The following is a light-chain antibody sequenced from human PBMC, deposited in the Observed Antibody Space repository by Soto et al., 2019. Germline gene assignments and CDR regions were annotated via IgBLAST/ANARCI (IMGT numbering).Light chain of an antibody. Sequence: EIVMTQSPATLSVSPWERAALSFRARQSVSSNLARYQQKPGQAPRLLIYGASTRATGIPARFIGSGSGTEFTLTISSLQPEDFATYYCLQHKSYPRTFGQGTKVDIK. CDR3: LQHKSYPRT. CDR2: GAS. V-gene: IGKV3-15*01. J-gene: IGKJ1*01. CDR1: QSVSSN.